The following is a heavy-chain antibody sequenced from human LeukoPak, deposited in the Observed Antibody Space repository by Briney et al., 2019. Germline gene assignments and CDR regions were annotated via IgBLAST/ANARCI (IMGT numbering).Heavy chain of an antibody. CDR2: ISGSGGST. CDR3: AKIGESDYGSGSYYHYFDY. V-gene: IGHV3-23*01. J-gene: IGHJ4*02. CDR1: GFTFSSYG. Sequence: GGSLRLSCAASGFTFSSYGMSWVRQAPGKGLEWVSAISGSGGSTYYADSVKGRFTISRDNSKNTLYLQMNSLRAEDTAVYYCAKIGESDYGSGSYYHYFDYWGQGTLVTVSS. D-gene: IGHD3-10*01.